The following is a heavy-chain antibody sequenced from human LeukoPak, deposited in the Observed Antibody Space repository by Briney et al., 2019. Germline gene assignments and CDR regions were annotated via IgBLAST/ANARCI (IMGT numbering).Heavy chain of an antibody. CDR2: IIPILGIA. CDR3: ARTYYYGSAQFDP. V-gene: IGHV1-69*04. CDR1: GGTFSSYA. J-gene: IGHJ5*02. D-gene: IGHD3-10*01. Sequence: ASVKVSCKASGGTFSSYAISRVRQAPGQGLEWMGRIIPILGIANYAQKFQGRVTITADKSTSTAYMELSSLRSEDTAVYYCARTYYYGSAQFDPWGQGTLVTVSS.